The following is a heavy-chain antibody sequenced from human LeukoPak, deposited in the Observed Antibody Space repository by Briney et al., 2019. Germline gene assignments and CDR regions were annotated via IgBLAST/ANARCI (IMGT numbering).Heavy chain of an antibody. Sequence: ASVKVSCKASGYTFTSYDINWVRQATGQGLERMGWMNPNSGNTGYAQKFQGRVTMTRNTSISTAYMELSSLRSEDTAVYYCARVVSLSSSWYNYYYYGMNVWGQGTTVTVSS. CDR2: MNPNSGNT. J-gene: IGHJ6*02. D-gene: IGHD6-13*01. CDR3: ARVVSLSSSWYNYYYYGMNV. CDR1: GYTFTSYD. V-gene: IGHV1-8*01.